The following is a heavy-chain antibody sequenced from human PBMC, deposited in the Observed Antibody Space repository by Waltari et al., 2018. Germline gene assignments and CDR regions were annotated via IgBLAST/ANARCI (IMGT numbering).Heavy chain of an antibody. Sequence: QVQLVESGGGVVQPGRSLRLSCAASGFTFSSYGMPWVRQAPGKGLEWVAVIWYDGSNKYYADSVKGRFTISRDNSKNTLYLQMNSLRAEDTAMYYCAKARYDFWSGYYDPYGMDVWGQGTTVTVSS. CDR3: AKARYDFWSGYYDPYGMDV. CDR2: IWYDGSNK. J-gene: IGHJ6*02. CDR1: GFTFSSYG. V-gene: IGHV3-30*18. D-gene: IGHD3-3*01.